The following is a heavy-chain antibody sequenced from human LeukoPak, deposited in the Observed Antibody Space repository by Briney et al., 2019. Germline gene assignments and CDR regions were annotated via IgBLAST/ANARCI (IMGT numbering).Heavy chain of an antibody. CDR3: AKEGRSLQTY. D-gene: IGHD5-24*01. Sequence: GVSLRLSCAASGFSFDDYAMHWLRQAPGKGLQWVSGISWNSGSEGYVDSVKGRFTISRDNAKNSLYLQMNSLRVEDTAVYYCAKEGRSLQTYWGQGTLVTVSS. V-gene: IGHV3-9*01. J-gene: IGHJ4*02. CDR2: ISWNSGSE. CDR1: GFSFDDYA.